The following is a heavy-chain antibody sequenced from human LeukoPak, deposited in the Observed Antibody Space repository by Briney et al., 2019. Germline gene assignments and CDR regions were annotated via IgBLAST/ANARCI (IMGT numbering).Heavy chain of an antibody. CDR1: GGSFSGYY. CDR3: ARHLRAAAGVYYYYYYYMDV. D-gene: IGHD6-13*01. V-gene: IGHV4-34*01. Sequence: PSETLSLTCAVYGGSFSGYYWSWIRQPPGKGLEWIGEINHSGSTNYNPSLKSRVTISVDTSKNQFSLKLSSVTVADTAVYYCARHLRAAAGVYYYYYYYMDVRGKGTTVTVSS. J-gene: IGHJ6*03. CDR2: INHSGST.